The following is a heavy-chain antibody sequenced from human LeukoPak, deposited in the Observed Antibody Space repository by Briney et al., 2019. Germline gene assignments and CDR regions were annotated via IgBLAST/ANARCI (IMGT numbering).Heavy chain of an antibody. CDR1: GGSISSYY. Sequence: SETLSLTCTVSGGSISSYYWSWIRQPAGKGLEWIGRIYTSGSTNYNPSLKSRVTMSVDTSKNQFSLKLSSVTAADTAVYYCARTNRYYYGSGSYKNYYYYYYMDVWGKGTTVTVSS. D-gene: IGHD3-10*01. V-gene: IGHV4-4*07. CDR3: ARTNRYYYGSGSYKNYYYYYYMDV. J-gene: IGHJ6*03. CDR2: IYTSGST.